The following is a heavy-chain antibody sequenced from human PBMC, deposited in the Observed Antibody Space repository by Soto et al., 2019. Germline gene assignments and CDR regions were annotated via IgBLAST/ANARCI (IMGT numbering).Heavy chain of an antibody. J-gene: IGHJ6*02. D-gene: IGHD6-6*01. Sequence: GESLKISCKGSGYSFTSYWIGWVRQMPGKGLEWMGIIYPGDSDTRYSPSFQGQVTISADKSISTAYLQWSSLKASDTAMYYCARLKYSSSSYYDGMDVWGQGTTVTVSS. CDR2: IYPGDSDT. CDR1: GYSFTSYW. V-gene: IGHV5-51*01. CDR3: ARLKYSSSSYYDGMDV.